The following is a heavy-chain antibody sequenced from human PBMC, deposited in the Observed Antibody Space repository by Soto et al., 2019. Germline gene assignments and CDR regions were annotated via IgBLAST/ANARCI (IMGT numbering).Heavy chain of an antibody. CDR1: GGSISSSSYY. J-gene: IGHJ5*02. CDR3: ARHEGYCSGGSCYSVWFDP. CDR2: IYYSGST. Sequence: SETLSLTCTVSGGSISSSSYYWGWIRQPPGKGLEWIGSIYYSGSTYYNPSLKSRVTISVDTSKNQFSLKLSSVTAADTAVYYCARHEGYCSGGSCYSVWFDPWGQGTLVTVSS. V-gene: IGHV4-39*01. D-gene: IGHD2-15*01.